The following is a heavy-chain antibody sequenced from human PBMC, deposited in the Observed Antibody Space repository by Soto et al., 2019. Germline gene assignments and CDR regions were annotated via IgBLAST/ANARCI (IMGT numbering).Heavy chain of an antibody. D-gene: IGHD3-3*01. Sequence: EVQLVESGGGLVKPGGSLRLSCAASGFTFSSYSMNWVRQAPGKGLEWVSSISSSSSYIYYADSVKGRFTISRDNAKNALYLQMSSLRAEDSAVLYGARSWNYYSYSGMDGWGQGTTVTVSS. J-gene: IGHJ6*01. CDR2: ISSSSSYI. CDR1: GFTFSSYS. V-gene: IGHV3-21*01. CDR3: ARSWNYYSYSGMDG.